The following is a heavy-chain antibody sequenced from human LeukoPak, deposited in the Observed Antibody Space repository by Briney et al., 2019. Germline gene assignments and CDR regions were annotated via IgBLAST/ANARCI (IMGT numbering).Heavy chain of an antibody. J-gene: IGHJ6*03. V-gene: IGHV3-7*01. CDR2: MKQDGSEQ. D-gene: IGHD1-26*01. Sequence: GGSLRLSCVGSGFTFKNHWMVWVRQAPGKGLEWVANMKQDGSEQYYGDSVRGRFTISGDNANNTLYLQMNSLRGEDTAVYYCAREWALPGAYYMDVWGKGTTVTVSS. CDR1: GFTFKNHW. CDR3: AREWALPGAYYMDV.